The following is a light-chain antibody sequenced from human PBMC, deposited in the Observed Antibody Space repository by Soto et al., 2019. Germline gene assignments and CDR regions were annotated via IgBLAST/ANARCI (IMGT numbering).Light chain of an antibody. CDR2: LDRSGSY. CDR1: SGHSTYI. V-gene: IGLV4-60*02. CDR3: ETWYSNTHKV. Sequence: QSVLTQSSSASASLGSSVKLTCILSSGHSTYIIAWHQQQPGKAPRFLMTLDRSGSYNRGSGVPDRFSGSSSGADRYLTVSNLQFEDEGDYYCETWYSNTHKVFGGGTKVTVL. J-gene: IGLJ3*02.